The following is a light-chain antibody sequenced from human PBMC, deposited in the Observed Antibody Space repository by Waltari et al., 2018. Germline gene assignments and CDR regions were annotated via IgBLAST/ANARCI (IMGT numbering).Light chain of an antibody. Sequence: SYELTQPPSVSVSPGQTARITCSGDALPKQYAYWYQQKPGQAPVQVIYKDTERPSGIPERFSGSVSGTTVTLIISGVQAEDEADYYCQSADTNNIVVFSGGTKLTV. V-gene: IGLV3-25*03. CDR2: KDT. J-gene: IGLJ2*01. CDR1: ALPKQY. CDR3: QSADTNNIVV.